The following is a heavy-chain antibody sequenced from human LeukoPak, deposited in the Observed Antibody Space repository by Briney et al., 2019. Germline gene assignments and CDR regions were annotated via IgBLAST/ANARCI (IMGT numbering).Heavy chain of an antibody. V-gene: IGHV3-30*18. Sequence: GGSLRLSCAASGFTFSSYGMHWVRQAPGKGLEWVAVISYDGSNKYYADSVKGRFTISRDNSKNTLYLQMNSLRAEDTAVYYCAKDLRQREAAAGTDYWGQGTLVTVSS. J-gene: IGHJ4*02. CDR2: ISYDGSNK. CDR1: GFTFSSYG. CDR3: AKDLRQREAAAGTDY. D-gene: IGHD6-13*01.